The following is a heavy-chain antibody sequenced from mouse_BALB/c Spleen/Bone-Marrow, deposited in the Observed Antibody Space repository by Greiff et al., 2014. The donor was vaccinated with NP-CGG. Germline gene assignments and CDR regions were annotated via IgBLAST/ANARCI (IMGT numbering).Heavy chain of an antibody. D-gene: IGHD2-10*02. V-gene: IGHV5-12-2*01. J-gene: IGHJ4*01. Sequence: EVKLVESGGGLVQPGGSLKLSCAASGFTFSSYTMSWVRQTPEKRLEWVAYISNGGGSTYYPGTVKGRFTISRDNAKNTLYLQMSSLKSEDTAMYYCARRVWSRGGDYWGQGTSVTVSS. CDR2: ISNGGGST. CDR1: GFTFSSYT. CDR3: ARRVWSRGGDY.